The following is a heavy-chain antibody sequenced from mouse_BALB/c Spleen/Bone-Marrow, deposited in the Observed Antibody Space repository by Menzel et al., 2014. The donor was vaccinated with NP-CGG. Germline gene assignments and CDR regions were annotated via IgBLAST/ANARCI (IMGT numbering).Heavy chain of an antibody. CDR3: ARGPTWYFDV. CDR1: GYAFTNYL. Sequence: QVQLQQSGAELVRPGTSVKVSCKASGYAFTNYLIEWLKQRPRQGLELIGVINPGSGSTNYNEKFKGKATLTADKSSSTAYMQLSSLTSDDSAVYFCARGPTWYFDVWGAGTTVTVSS. CDR2: INPGSGST. J-gene: IGHJ1*01. D-gene: IGHD3-3*01. V-gene: IGHV1-54*03.